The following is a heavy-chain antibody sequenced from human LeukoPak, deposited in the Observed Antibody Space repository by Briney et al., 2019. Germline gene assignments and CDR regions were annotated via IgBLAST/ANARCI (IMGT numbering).Heavy chain of an antibody. CDR1: GFTFSNAW. V-gene: IGHV3-15*01. J-gene: IGHJ4*02. CDR2: IKSKTGGGTT. Sequence: GGSLRLSCAASGFTFSNAWMSWVRQAPGKGLEWVGRIKSKTGGGTTDYAAPVKGRFTISRDDSKNTLYLQMNSLKTEDTAVYYCTTVLVGRGGGFIDYWGQGTLVTVSS. D-gene: IGHD1-26*01. CDR3: TTVLVGRGGGFIDY.